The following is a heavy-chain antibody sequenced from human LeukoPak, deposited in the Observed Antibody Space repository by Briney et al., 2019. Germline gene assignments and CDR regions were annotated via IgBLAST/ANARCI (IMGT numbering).Heavy chain of an antibody. V-gene: IGHV3-48*03. D-gene: IGHD1-7*01. CDR1: GFTFSSYE. J-gene: IGHJ3*02. CDR3: ARGLAELELRGSHAFDI. CDR2: ISSSGSTI. Sequence: PGGSLRLSCAASGFTFSSYEMNWVRQAPGKGLEWVSYISSSGSTIYYADSVKGRFTISRDNAKNSLYLQMNSLRAEDTAVYYCARGLAELELRGSHAFDIWGQGTMVTVSS.